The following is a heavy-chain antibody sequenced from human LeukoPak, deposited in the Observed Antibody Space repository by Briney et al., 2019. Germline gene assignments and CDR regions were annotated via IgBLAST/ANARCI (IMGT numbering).Heavy chain of an antibody. Sequence: PSETLSLTCTVSGYSISSGYYWGWIRQPPGKGLEWIGSIYHSGSTYYNPSLKSRVTISVDTSKNQFSLKLSSVTAADTAVYYCARIQRAARYMDVWGKGTTVTISS. CDR1: GYSISSGYY. V-gene: IGHV4-38-2*02. CDR2: IYHSGST. D-gene: IGHD6-13*01. CDR3: ARIQRAARYMDV. J-gene: IGHJ6*03.